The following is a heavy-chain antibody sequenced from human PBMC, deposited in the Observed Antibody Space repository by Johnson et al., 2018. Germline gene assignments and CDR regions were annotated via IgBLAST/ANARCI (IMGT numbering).Heavy chain of an antibody. CDR1: GGSIRTYY. Sequence: QVQLQESGPGLVKPSETLSLTCTVSGGSIRTYYWSWIRQPPGKELEWIGHMYYRGKNNYNPCLKGRVTIAVDPSKNQFSLKLSSVTAAERAVYYCARVVDDVGAFDIWGQGTMVTVSS. V-gene: IGHV4-59*01. CDR3: ARVVDDVGAFDI. D-gene: IGHD2-21*01. J-gene: IGHJ3*02. CDR2: MYYRGKN.